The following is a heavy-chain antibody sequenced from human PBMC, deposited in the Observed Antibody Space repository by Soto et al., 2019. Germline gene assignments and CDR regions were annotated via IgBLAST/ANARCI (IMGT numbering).Heavy chain of an antibody. D-gene: IGHD2-15*01. Sequence: VKVARKASGYSYTSYGIGWLLKDPGQGLEWMGWISAYNGNTNYAQKLQGRVTMTTDTSTSTAYMELRSLRSDDTAVYYCARGGASGGNDIFDYWGQGTLVTVYS. CDR2: ISAYNGNT. V-gene: IGHV1-18*01. CDR1: GYSYTSYG. J-gene: IGHJ4*02. CDR3: ARGGASGGNDIFDY.